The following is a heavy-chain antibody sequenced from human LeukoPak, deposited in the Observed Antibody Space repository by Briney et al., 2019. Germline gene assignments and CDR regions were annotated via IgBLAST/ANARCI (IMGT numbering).Heavy chain of an antibody. CDR2: IYPGDSDT. CDR3: ARVRVPAATPGDYYYGMDV. D-gene: IGHD2-2*01. J-gene: IGHJ6*02. V-gene: IGHV5-51*01. CDR1: GYSFTSYW. Sequence: GESLKISCKGSGYSFTSYWIGWVRQMPGKGLEWMGMIYPGDSDTRYSPSFQGQVTISADKSISTAYLQWSSLKASDTAMYYCARVRVPAATPGDYYYGMDVWGQGTTVTVSS.